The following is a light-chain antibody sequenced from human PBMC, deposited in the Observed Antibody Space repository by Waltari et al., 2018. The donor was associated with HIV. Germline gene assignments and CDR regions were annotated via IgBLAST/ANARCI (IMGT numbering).Light chain of an antibody. CDR3: MHGQQTPV. CDR2: LGS. J-gene: IGKJ1*01. V-gene: IGKV2-28*01. Sequence: MIQSPDSLAVSPGESASIYCRSSQNLLHTNGHNYLDWYLQRPGQAPELLIYLGSQRASGVPDRIAGSGSGTSFILKINRVEAEDVGVYYCMHGQQTPVFGQGTKVEIK. CDR1: QNLLHTNGHNY.